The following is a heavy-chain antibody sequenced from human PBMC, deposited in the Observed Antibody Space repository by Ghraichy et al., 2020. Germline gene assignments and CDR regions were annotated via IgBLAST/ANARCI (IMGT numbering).Heavy chain of an antibody. CDR2: VSGSNPGT. CDR3: AKGSLGHCSGSRCYNFDC. J-gene: IGHJ4*02. V-gene: IGHV3-23*01. CDR1: GFTFSTYA. Sequence: GGSLRLSCAASGFTFSTYAMSWVRQLPGRGLEWVSAVSGSNPGTYYANSVKGRFTISRDNSKNTLYLQMDSLRAEDTAVYYCAKGSLGHCSGSRCYNFDCWGQGTLVKVSS. D-gene: IGHD2-15*01.